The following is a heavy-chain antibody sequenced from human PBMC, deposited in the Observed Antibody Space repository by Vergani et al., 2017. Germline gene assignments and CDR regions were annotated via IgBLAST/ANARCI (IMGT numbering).Heavy chain of an antibody. CDR1: RSTFKTYG. CDR3: ARAYGRYDWFDY. V-gene: IGHV3-33*01. D-gene: IGHD1-20*01. CDR2: IYYDGSNA. Sequence: QGQLVESGGGIVQPGRSLTLSCVASRSTFKTYGMHWVRQAPGKGLEWVGLIYYDGSNAYYADSVKGRFTISRDNSKNTLYLQMSSLRAEDTAVYYCARAYGRYDWFDYWGQGILVTVSS. J-gene: IGHJ4*02.